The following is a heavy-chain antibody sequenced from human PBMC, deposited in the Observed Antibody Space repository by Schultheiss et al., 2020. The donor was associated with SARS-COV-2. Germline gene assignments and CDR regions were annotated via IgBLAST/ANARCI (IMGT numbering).Heavy chain of an antibody. CDR3: ARAFANRITIFGVVRFVGWFDP. V-gene: IGHV4-30-4*01. Sequence: SETLSLTCTVSGGSISSGDYYWSWIRQPPGKGLEWIGYIYYSGSTYYNPSLKSRVTISVDTSKNLFSLKLSTVTAADTAVYYCARAFANRITIFGVVRFVGWFDPWGQGTLVTVAS. J-gene: IGHJ5*02. CDR1: GGSISSGDYY. CDR2: IYYSGST. D-gene: IGHD3-3*01.